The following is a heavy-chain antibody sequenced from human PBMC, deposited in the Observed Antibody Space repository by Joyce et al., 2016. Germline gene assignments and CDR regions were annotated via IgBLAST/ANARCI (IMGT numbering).Heavy chain of an antibody. D-gene: IGHD5-18*01. V-gene: IGHV3-30*04. CDR1: GFTFSSHS. CDR2: ILDDGSNA. J-gene: IGHJ4*02. CDR3: ARDNGYSNGHGFDY. Sequence: QVQLVESGGGVVQPGRSLRLSCAASGFTFSSHSMHWARQATGKGLGWVTLILDDGSNAYYADSVKGRFTISRDNSKSTLYLQMNSLRAEDTAVYYCARDNGYSNGHGFDYWGQGTLVTVSS.